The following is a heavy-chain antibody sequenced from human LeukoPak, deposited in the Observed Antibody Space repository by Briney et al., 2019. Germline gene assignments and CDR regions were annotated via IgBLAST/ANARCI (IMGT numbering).Heavy chain of an antibody. J-gene: IGHJ4*02. V-gene: IGHV3-23*01. CDR1: GFNFNSYT. CDR3: AKDLRPDGVDNFDH. CDR2: ILASGSPT. Sequence: GGSLRLSCAASGFNFNSYTMNWVRLAPGKGLQWVANILASGSPTYYADSVKGRFIISRDNSKNTVYLQMNSLRVEDTAIYYCAKDLRPDGVDNFDHWGQGILVTVSS. D-gene: IGHD2-8*01.